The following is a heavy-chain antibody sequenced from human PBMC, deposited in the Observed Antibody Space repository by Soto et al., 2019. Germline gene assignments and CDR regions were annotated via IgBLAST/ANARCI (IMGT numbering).Heavy chain of an antibody. CDR2: INGGNGDT. Sequence: VQLVQSEAEVKKPGASVKVSCKASGYTLSSYGIHWVRQAPGQRLEWMGWINGGNGDTMYAQKFQDRVTMTRGTSANPAYMEVSSLASKDTAVYYCARGRSLFRAGDTSVNFFDYWGQGTLVTVSS. D-gene: IGHD1-26*01. CDR3: ARGRSLFRAGDTSVNFFDY. J-gene: IGHJ4*02. CDR1: GYTLSSYG. V-gene: IGHV1-3*01.